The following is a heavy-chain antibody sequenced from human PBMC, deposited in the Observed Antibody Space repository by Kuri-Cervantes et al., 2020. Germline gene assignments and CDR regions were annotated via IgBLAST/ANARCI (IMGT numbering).Heavy chain of an antibody. CDR1: GFTFSDYY. CDR3: ARVRYSGSFHPFDAFDI. V-gene: IGHV3-11*04. Sequence: GESLKISCAASGFTFSDYYMSWIRQAPGEGLEWVSYISSSGSTIYYADSVKGRFTISRDNAKNSLYLQMNSLRAEDTAVYYCARVRYSGSFHPFDAFDIWGQGTRVT. CDR2: ISSSGSTI. D-gene: IGHD1-26*01. J-gene: IGHJ3*02.